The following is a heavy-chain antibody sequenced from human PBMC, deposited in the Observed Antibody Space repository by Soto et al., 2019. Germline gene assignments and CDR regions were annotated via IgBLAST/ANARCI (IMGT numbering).Heavy chain of an antibody. CDR1: GFIISDYA. J-gene: IGHJ4*02. Sequence: EVQLLESGGDLVQPGGSLRLSCVASGFIISDYAMNWVRQAPGKGLEWVSTISKDARNTHYADSVRGRFTISRDVSKNTLFLQMNSLSPDDAAVYYCAKDPSTGSADYWGQGTLVTVSS. V-gene: IGHV3-23*01. CDR3: AKDPSTGSADY. CDR2: ISKDARNT. D-gene: IGHD3-9*01.